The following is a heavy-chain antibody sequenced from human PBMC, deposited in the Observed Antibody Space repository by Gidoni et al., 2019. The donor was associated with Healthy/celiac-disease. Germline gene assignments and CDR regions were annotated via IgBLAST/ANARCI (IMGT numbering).Heavy chain of an antibody. CDR3: ARHIGSGYYPHAFDI. J-gene: IGHJ3*02. D-gene: IGHD3-22*01. CDR1: GGPISISSYY. CDR2: ICSSGST. V-gene: IGHV4-39*01. Sequence: QLQLQESGPGLVKPSETLSLPCTVSGGPISISSYYWGWIRQPPGKGLEWIGSICSSGSTYYNPSLKSRVTISVDTSKNQFSLKLSSVTAADTAVYYCARHIGSGYYPHAFDIWGQGTMVTVSS.